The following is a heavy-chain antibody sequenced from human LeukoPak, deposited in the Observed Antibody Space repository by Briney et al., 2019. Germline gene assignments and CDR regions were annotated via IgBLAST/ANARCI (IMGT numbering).Heavy chain of an antibody. CDR1: GFTFGDYA. J-gene: IGHJ6*02. CDR3: TRGTLADYYYGMDV. V-gene: IGHV3-49*04. Sequence: GGSLRLSCTASGFTFGDYAMSWVRQAPGKGLEWVGFIRRKTYGGTTEYAASVKGRLTISRDDSESIAYLQMNSLKTEDTAVYYCTRGTLADYYYGMDVWGQGTTVTVSS. D-gene: IGHD6-6*01. CDR2: IRRKTYGGTT.